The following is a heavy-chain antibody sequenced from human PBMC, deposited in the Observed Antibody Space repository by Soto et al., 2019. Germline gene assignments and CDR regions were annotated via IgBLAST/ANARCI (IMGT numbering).Heavy chain of an antibody. CDR3: AREAVGIEYSSPSPQWGMDV. V-gene: IGHV4-61*01. Sequence: SETLSLTCTVSGGSVSSGSYYWSWIRQPPGKGLEWIGYIYYSGSTNYNPSLKSRVTISVDTSKNQFSLKLSSVTAADTAVYYCAREAVGIEYSSPSPQWGMDVWGQGTTVTVSS. CDR2: IYYSGST. J-gene: IGHJ6*02. CDR1: GGSVSSGSYY. D-gene: IGHD6-6*01.